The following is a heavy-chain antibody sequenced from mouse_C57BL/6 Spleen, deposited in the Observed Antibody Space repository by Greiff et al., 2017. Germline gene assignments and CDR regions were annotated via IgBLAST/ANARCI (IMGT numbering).Heavy chain of an antibody. CDR2: IYPRSGNT. D-gene: IGHD2-3*01. J-gene: IGHJ3*01. V-gene: IGHV1-81*01. Sequence: VKLQESGAELARPGASVKLSCKASGYTFTSYGISWVKQRTGQGLEWIGEIYPRSGNTYYNEKFKGKATLTADKSSSTAYMELRSLTSEDSAVYFCARSSYDGYSFAYWGQGTLVTVSA. CDR3: ARSSYDGYSFAY. CDR1: GYTFTSYG.